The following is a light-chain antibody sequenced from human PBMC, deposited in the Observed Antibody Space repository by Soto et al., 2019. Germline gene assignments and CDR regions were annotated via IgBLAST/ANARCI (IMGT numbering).Light chain of an antibody. V-gene: IGLV1-40*01. CDR3: KSYDSSLSGSVV. CDR2: GNS. CDR1: SSNIGAGYD. Sequence: QSVLTQPPSVSGAPGQRVTISCTGSSSNIGAGYDVHWYQQLPGTAPKLLIYGNSNRPSGFPDRCSGSKSGTSASMAIAGLQAEDEADYYCKSYDSSLSGSVVFGGGTKLTVL. J-gene: IGLJ2*01.